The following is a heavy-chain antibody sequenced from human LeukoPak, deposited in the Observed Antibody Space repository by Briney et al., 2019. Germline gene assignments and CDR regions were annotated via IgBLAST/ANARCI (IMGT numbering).Heavy chain of an antibody. Sequence: KSSETLSLTCTVSGGSISSSSYYWGWIRQPPGKGLEWVAFISSMSGRYIYYAESLKGRFTISRDNARNSLYLQMNSLRADDTAVYYCARLLEPATGYYMDVWGKGTTVTISS. CDR1: GGSISSSS. CDR2: ISSMSGRYI. V-gene: IGHV3-21*01. D-gene: IGHD5-24*01. CDR3: ARLLEPATGYYMDV. J-gene: IGHJ6*03.